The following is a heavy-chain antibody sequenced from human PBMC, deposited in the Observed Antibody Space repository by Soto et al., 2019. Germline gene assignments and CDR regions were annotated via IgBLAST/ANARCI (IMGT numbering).Heavy chain of an antibody. Sequence: PDTLSLTCAVYGGSFSGYYWSWIRQPPGKGLEWIGEINHSGSTNYNPSLKSRVTISVDTSKNQFSLKLSSVTAADTAVYYCVKDRSFTIFGVVILDYWGQGTRVTVSS. CDR1: GGSFSGYY. D-gene: IGHD3-3*01. V-gene: IGHV4-34*01. CDR2: INHSGST. CDR3: VKDRSFTIFGVVILDY. J-gene: IGHJ4*02.